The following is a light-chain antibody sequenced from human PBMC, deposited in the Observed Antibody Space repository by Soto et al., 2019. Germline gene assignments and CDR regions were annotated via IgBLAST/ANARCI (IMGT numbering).Light chain of an antibody. CDR2: GAS. J-gene: IGKJ5*01. CDR1: QSVSNNY. CDR3: QQYNNWPPST. Sequence: EIVLTQSPGTLSLTPGERATLSCRASQSVSNNYLAWYQQKPGQAPRLLIYGASNRATGIPDRFSGSGSGTDFTLTISSLQSEDFAVYYCQQYNNWPPSTFGQGTRLEIK. V-gene: IGKV3-20*01.